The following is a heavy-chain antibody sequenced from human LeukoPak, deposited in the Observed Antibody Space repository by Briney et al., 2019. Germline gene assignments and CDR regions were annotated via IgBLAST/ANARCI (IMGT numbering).Heavy chain of an antibody. V-gene: IGHV3-49*04. Sequence: GGSLRLSCTASGFTFGDYAMSWVRQAPGKGLEWVGFIRSKAYGGTTEYAASVKGRFTISRDDSKSIAYLQMNSLKTEDTAVYYCTRERGFRDGYNFLFLRDYWGQGTLVTVAS. J-gene: IGHJ4*02. CDR1: GFTFGDYA. CDR3: TRERGFRDGYNFLFLRDY. D-gene: IGHD5-24*01. CDR2: IRSKAYGGTT.